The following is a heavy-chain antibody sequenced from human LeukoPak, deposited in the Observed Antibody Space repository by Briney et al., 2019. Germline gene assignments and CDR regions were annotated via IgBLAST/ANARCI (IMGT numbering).Heavy chain of an antibody. CDR2: INPSGGST. J-gene: IGHJ3*02. CDR1: GYTFTSYY. Sequence: ASVKVSCKASGYTFTSYYMHWVRQAPGQGLEWMGIINPSGGSTSYAQKFQGRVTMTTDTSTSTAYMELRSLRSDDTAVYYCAREGRITGTTWRDAFDIWGQGTMVTVSS. D-gene: IGHD1-7*01. CDR3: AREGRITGTTWRDAFDI. V-gene: IGHV1-46*01.